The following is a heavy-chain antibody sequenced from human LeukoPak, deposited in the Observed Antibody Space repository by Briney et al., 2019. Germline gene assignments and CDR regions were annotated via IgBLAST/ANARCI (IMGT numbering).Heavy chain of an antibody. CDR1: GFTFSSYS. CDR2: ISDDGSNI. CDR3: ARESVFDS. V-gene: IGHV3-30-3*01. Sequence: GRSLELSCAASGFTFSSYSMNWVRQAPGKGLEWVAVISDDGSNIYYADSVKGRFTISRDNSKDTLYLQMNSLGGEDTAVYYCARESVFDSWGQGTLVTVSS. J-gene: IGHJ4*02.